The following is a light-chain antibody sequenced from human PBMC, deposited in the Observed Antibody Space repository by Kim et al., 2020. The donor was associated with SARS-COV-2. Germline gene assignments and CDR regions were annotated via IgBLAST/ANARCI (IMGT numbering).Light chain of an antibody. CDR2: LNSDGSH. CDR3: QTWGTGIL. J-gene: IGLJ3*02. Sequence: GASVKVTCTVGRGHSSYTIARNQQRPEKGPRCWMKLNSDGSHSKGDGIPDRFSGSSSGAERHLTISSLQSEDEADYYCQTWGTGILFGGGTQLTVL. CDR1: RGHSSYT. V-gene: IGLV4-69*01.